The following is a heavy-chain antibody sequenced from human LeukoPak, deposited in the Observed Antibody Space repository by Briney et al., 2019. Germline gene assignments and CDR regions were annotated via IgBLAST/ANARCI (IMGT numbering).Heavy chain of an antibody. V-gene: IGHV3-NL1*01. CDR3: ASGGDPQWLVHGEY. J-gene: IGHJ4*02. Sequence: GGSLRLSCAASGFTFSSYGMHWVRQAPGKGLEWVSVLYSAGSTYFADSVKGRFTISRDNSKNTLYLQMNSLKPEDTAVYYCASGGDPQWLVHGEYWGQGTLVTVSS. CDR2: LYSAGST. D-gene: IGHD6-19*01. CDR1: GFTFSSYG.